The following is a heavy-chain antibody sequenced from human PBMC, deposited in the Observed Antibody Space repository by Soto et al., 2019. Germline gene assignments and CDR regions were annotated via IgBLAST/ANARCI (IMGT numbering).Heavy chain of an antibody. V-gene: IGHV4-59*08. CDR1: GGSISSYY. D-gene: IGHD3-10*01. J-gene: IGHJ4*02. Sequence: QVQLQESGPGLVKPSETLSLTCTVSGGSISSYYWSWIRQPPGQGLEWIGYIYYSGSTNYNPSLKMPVTISVDTSKHSFALKLGSVPAADTAVYYCARNYGSSFDYWGQGTLVTVSS. CDR3: ARNYGSSFDY. CDR2: IYYSGST.